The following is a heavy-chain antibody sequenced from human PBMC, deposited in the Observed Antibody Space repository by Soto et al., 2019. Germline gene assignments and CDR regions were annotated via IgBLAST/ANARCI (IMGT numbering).Heavy chain of an antibody. Sequence: QVQLQESGPGLVKPSGTLSLTCAVSSGSITSSNWWSWFRQPPGKGREWIGEVSHSGSTNYIPSLKSRVTISVDKSRNQFSLRLNSVTAADTAVYYCARNRYGGYEFDLWGQGTVVTVSS. CDR2: VSHSGST. CDR1: SGSITSSNW. J-gene: IGHJ4*02. V-gene: IGHV4-4*02. D-gene: IGHD5-12*01. CDR3: ARNRYGGYEFDL.